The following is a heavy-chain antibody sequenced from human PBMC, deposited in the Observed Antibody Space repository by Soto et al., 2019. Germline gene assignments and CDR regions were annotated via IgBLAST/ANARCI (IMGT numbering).Heavy chain of an antibody. Sequence: SETLSLTCAVYGGSFSGYYWSWIRQPPGKGLEWIGEINHSGSTNYNPSLKSRVTISVDTSKNQFSLKLSSVTAADTAVYYCARTSSSWSLYGMDVWGQGTTVTVSS. CDR3: ARTSSSWSLYGMDV. J-gene: IGHJ6*02. CDR1: GGSFSGYY. CDR2: INHSGST. D-gene: IGHD6-13*01. V-gene: IGHV4-34*01.